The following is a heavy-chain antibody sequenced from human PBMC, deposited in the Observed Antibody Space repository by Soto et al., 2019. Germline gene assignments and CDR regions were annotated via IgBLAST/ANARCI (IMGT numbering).Heavy chain of an antibody. V-gene: IGHV4-31*03. J-gene: IGHJ4*02. CDR1: GGSITSDAYY. CDR3: ARDLTGAGYFDH. D-gene: IGHD7-27*01. CDR2: FYYSGNT. Sequence: QVQLQESGPGLVKPSQTLSLTCTVSGGSITSDAYYWSWIRQLPGKGLECVGYFYYSGNTYYNPSTLGRVTKSVDTPNSQFSLKLSSVTAADTAVYFCARDLTGAGYFDHWGQGTLVTVSS.